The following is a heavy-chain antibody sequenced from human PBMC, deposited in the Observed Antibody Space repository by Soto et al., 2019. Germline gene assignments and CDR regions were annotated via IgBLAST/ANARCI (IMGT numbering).Heavy chain of an antibody. CDR3: ARGGLMGTADS. V-gene: IGHV1-8*01. CDR1: GFIFTSFD. CDR2: MNPNNGNA. D-gene: IGHD1-7*01. J-gene: IGHJ4*02. Sequence: QVQLVQSGAEVKEPGASVKVSCKASGFIFTSFDINWVRQATGQGLEWMGWMNPNNGNAGHEHKFQGRVTMTRNTSITTAYMELSNLTYEDTAVYYCARGGLMGTADSWGQGTLVTVSS.